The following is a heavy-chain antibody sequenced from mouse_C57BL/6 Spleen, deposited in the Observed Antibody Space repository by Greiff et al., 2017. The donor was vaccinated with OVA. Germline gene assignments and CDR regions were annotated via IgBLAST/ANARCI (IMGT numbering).Heavy chain of an antibody. Sequence: QVHVKQPGAELVKPGASVKMSCKASGYTFTSYWITWVKQRPGQGLEWIGDIYPGSGSTNYNEKFKSKATLTVDTSSSTAYMQLSSLTSEDSAVYYCARVRVWYFDVWGTGTTVTVSS. CDR2: IYPGSGST. V-gene: IGHV1-55*01. CDR3: ARVRVWYFDV. D-gene: IGHD2-14*01. J-gene: IGHJ1*03. CDR1: GYTFTSYW.